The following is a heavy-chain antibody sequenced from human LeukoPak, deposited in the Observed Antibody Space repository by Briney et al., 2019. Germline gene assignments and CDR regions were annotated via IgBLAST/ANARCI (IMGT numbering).Heavy chain of an antibody. CDR3: ARRVEMSSASATSNTWLDP. CDR2: IHFSGET. Sequence: SETLSPTCTVSGGSISSYYWNWIRQPPGKGLEWIGHIHFSGETNYNPSLKSRVTISLDSAKNQFSLRLISVSAADTAVYYCARRVEMSSASATSNTWLDPWGQGTLVSVSP. D-gene: IGHD3-10*01. CDR1: GGSISSYY. J-gene: IGHJ5*02. V-gene: IGHV4-59*01.